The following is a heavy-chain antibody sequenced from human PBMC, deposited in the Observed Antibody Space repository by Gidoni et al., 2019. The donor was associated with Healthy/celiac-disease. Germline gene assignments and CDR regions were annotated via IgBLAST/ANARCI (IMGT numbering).Heavy chain of an antibody. D-gene: IGHD3-3*01. CDR2: IYYSGST. CDR1: GGSISSYY. Sequence: QVQLQESGPGLVKPSETLSLTCTVPGGSISSYYWSWIRQPPGKGLEWIGYIYYSGSTNYNPSLKSRVTISVDTSKNQFSLKLSSVTAADTAVYYCASDYDFWSGYVYWGQGTLVTVSS. V-gene: IGHV4-59*01. J-gene: IGHJ4*02. CDR3: ASDYDFWSGYVY.